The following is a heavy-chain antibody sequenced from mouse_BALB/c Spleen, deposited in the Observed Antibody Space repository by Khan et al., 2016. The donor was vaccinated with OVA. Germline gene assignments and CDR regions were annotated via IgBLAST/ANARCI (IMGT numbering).Heavy chain of an antibody. CDR3: ARGNYYDISSWFGY. V-gene: IGHV1-9*01. Sequence: QVQLQQSGAELMKPGASVKISCKATGYTFSSYWIEWVKQRPGHGLEWIGEILPGSGSNNYNEKFKGKATFTADTSSNTAYMQLSSLTSEDSAVYYCARGNYYDISSWFGYWGPGTLVTVST. CDR2: ILPGSGSN. CDR1: GYTFSSYW. D-gene: IGHD1-1*01. J-gene: IGHJ3*01.